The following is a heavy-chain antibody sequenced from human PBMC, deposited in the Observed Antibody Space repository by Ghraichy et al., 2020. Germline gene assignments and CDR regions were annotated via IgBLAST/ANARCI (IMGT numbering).Heavy chain of an antibody. CDR2: INHSGST. J-gene: IGHJ4*02. V-gene: IGHV4-34*01. CDR1: GGSFSGYY. CDR3: ARVSPLADY. Sequence: SETLSLTCAVYGGSFSGYYWSWIRQPPGKGLEWIGEINHSGSTNYNPSLKSRVTISVDTSKNQFSLKLSSVTAADTAVYYCARVSPLADYWGQGTLVTVSS.